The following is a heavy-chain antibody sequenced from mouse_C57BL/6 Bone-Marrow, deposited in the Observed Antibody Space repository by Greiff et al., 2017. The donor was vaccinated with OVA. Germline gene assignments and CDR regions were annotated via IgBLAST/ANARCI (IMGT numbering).Heavy chain of an antibody. J-gene: IGHJ3*01. Sequence: QVQLKQSGAELARPGASVKLSCKASGYTFTSYGISWVKQRTGQGLEWIGEIYPRSGNTYYNEKFKGKATLTADKSSSTAYMELRSLTSEDSAVYFCARPFNYVRSWFAYWGQGTLVTVSA. CDR3: ARPFNYVRSWFAY. CDR2: IYPRSGNT. D-gene: IGHD2-1*01. CDR1: GYTFTSYG. V-gene: IGHV1-81*01.